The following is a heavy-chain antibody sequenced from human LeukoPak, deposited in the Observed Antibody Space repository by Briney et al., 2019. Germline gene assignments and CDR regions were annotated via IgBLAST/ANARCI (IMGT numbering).Heavy chain of an antibody. CDR1: AFTFRNYG. CDR3: AKLGYCSGGSCYPGQDDY. V-gene: IGHV3-30*02. Sequence: GGSLRLSCAASAFTFRNYGMHWVRQAPGKGLEWVAFIRYDGSNKYYADSVKGRFTISRDNSKNTLYLQMNSLRAEDTAVYYCAKLGYCSGGSCYPGQDDYWGQGTLVTVSS. D-gene: IGHD2-15*01. CDR2: IRYDGSNK. J-gene: IGHJ4*02.